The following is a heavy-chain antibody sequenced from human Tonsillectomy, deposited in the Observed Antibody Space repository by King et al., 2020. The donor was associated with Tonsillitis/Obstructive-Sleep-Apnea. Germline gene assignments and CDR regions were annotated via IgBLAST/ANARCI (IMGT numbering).Heavy chain of an antibody. Sequence: VQLVESGGGLVKPGGSLRLSCAASGFTFSDYYMSWIRQAPGKGLEWVSYINSSGSFTNYAGSMKGLFIISRDNARKSLYLQMNSLSAGDTAVYYCARHSTVTTWGFYYYMDVWGKGTTVTVSS. V-gene: IGHV3-11*05. J-gene: IGHJ6*03. D-gene: IGHD4-17*01. CDR2: INSSGSFT. CDR3: ARHSTVTTWGFYYYMDV. CDR1: GFTFSDYY.